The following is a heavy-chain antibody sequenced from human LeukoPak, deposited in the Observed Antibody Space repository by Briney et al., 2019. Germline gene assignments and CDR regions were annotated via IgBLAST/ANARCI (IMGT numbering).Heavy chain of an antibody. D-gene: IGHD6-19*01. CDR2: IYTSGST. CDR3: ARDRGQQWLWWFDP. CDR1: GGSISSYY. V-gene: IGHV4-4*07. Sequence: PSETLSLTCTVSGGSISSYYWSWIRQPAGKGLEWIGRIYTSGSTNYNPSLKSRVTMSVDTSKNQFSLKLSSVTAVDTAVYYCARDRGQQWLWWFDPWGQGTLVTVSS. J-gene: IGHJ5*02.